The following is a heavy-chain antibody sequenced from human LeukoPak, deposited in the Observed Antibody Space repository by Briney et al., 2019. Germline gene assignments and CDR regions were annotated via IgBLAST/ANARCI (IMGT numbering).Heavy chain of an antibody. CDR3: ARVPKARNWFDP. V-gene: IGHV3-21*01. J-gene: IGHJ5*02. Sequence: KPGGSLRLSCAASGFTFSSHSMGWVRQAPGKGLEWVSSIDSSSSHIYYADSMEGRFTISRDNAKNSLFLQMNSLRAEDTAVYYCARVPKARNWFDPWGQGALVTVSS. CDR2: IDSSSSHI. CDR1: GFTFSSHS.